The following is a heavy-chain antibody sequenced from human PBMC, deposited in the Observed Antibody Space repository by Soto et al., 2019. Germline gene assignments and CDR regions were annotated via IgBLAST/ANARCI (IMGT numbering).Heavy chain of an antibody. J-gene: IGHJ6*02. V-gene: IGHV4-34*01. D-gene: IGHD3-10*01. CDR2: INHSGST. CDR1: GGSISSYY. CDR3: ARVPISVVRGAIIPFYYYYGMDV. Sequence: PSETLSLTCTVSGGSISSYYWSWIRQPPGKGLERIGEINHSGSTNYNPSLKSRVTISVDTSKNQFSLKLSSVTAADTAVYYCARVPISVVRGAIIPFYYYYGMDVWGQGTTVTVSS.